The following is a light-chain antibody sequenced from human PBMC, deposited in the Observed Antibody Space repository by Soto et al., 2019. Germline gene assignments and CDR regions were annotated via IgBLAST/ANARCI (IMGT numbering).Light chain of an antibody. CDR1: QSISSW. Sequence: DSVMTQSPDSLAVALGDRATIHCKSSQSISSWFAWYQQKPGKAPKLLIYDASSLESGVPSRLSGSGSGTEFTLTISSLQPYDSATYYCQQYNSYYTFGQGTNVDIK. J-gene: IGKJ2*01. CDR3: QQYNSYYT. V-gene: IGKV1-5*01. CDR2: DAS.